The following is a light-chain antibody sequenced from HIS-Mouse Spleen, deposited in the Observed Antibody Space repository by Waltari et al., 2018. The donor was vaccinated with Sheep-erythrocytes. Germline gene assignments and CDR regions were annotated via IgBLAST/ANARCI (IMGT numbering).Light chain of an antibody. Sequence: AIQLTQSPSSLSASVGDRVTITCRANQGISSALAWYQQTPGKAPKLLIYDASSLESGVPSRFSGSGSGTDFTLTISSLQPEDFATYYCQQFNSYPHGYTFGQGTKLEIK. V-gene: IGKV1-13*02. CDR1: QGISSA. J-gene: IGKJ2*01. CDR2: DAS. CDR3: QQFNSYPHGYT.